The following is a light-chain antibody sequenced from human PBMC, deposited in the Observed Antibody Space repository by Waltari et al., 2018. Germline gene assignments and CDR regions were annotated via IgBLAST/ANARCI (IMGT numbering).Light chain of an antibody. CDR3: QQYNTWPT. J-gene: IGKJ4*01. CDR1: QSISSN. Sequence: EIVMTQSPVTLSVSPGARATLSCRASQSISSNLAWYQQKPGQSPRLLIHGASTRATGIPARFSGSGSGTDFTLTISSLQSEDFAVYFCQQYNTWPTFGGGTKVEIK. V-gene: IGKV3-15*01. CDR2: GAS.